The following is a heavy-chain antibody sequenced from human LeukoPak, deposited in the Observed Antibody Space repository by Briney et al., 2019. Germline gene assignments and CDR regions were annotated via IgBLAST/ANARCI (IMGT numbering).Heavy chain of an antibody. CDR3: ARLNKGSSSWYWGYNWFDP. Sequence: ASVKVSCKASVGTFSSYAISWVRQAPGQGLEWMGGIIPIFGTANYAQKFQGRGTITTDESTSTAYMEMSSLRSEDTAVYSCARLNKGSSSWYWGYNWFDPWGQGTLVTVSS. V-gene: IGHV1-69*05. CDR1: VGTFSSYA. CDR2: IIPIFGTA. D-gene: IGHD6-13*01. J-gene: IGHJ5*02.